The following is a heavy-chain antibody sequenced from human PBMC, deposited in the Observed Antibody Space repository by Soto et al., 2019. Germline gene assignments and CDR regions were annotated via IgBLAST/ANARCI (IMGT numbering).Heavy chain of an antibody. CDR1: GFSFTTYG. V-gene: IGHV3-33*01. Sequence: QVQLVESGGGWVQPGRSLRLSCEATGFSFTTYGMHWVRQAPGKGLEWVAVIGYDGNNKYYADSVEGRFTISRDNSKNTGYLQRKSLRGDDTAVYYCARGGVTGIVGIFGSPLDIWGQGTVVTVSS. J-gene: IGHJ3*02. D-gene: IGHD1-1*01. CDR2: IGYDGNNK. CDR3: ARGGVTGIVGIFGSPLDI.